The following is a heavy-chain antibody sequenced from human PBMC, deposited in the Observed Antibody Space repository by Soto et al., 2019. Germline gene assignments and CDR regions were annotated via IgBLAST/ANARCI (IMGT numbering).Heavy chain of an antibody. CDR3: ARVITPYYYDSSGYSGMGY. D-gene: IGHD3-22*01. V-gene: IGHV1-46*01. CDR2: INPSGRST. CDR1: GYTFTSYY. J-gene: IGHJ4*02. Sequence: ASVKVSCKASGYTFTSYYMHWVRQAPGQGLEWMGIINPSGRSTSYAQKFQGRVTMTRDTSTSTVYMELSSLRSEDTAVYYCARVITPYYYDSSGYSGMGYWGQGTLVTVSS.